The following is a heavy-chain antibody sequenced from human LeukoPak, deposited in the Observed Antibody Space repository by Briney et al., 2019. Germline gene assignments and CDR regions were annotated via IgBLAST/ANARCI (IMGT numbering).Heavy chain of an antibody. CDR3: AREYYGSGNNWFDP. J-gene: IGHJ5*02. Sequence: SGTLSLTCAVSGGSISSSNWWSWVRQPPGKGLEWIAEIHHSGSANYNPSLKSRVTISGDKSKNQFSLKLSSVTAADTAVYYCAREYYGSGNNWFDPWGQGTLVTVSS. CDR2: IHHSGSA. V-gene: IGHV4-4*02. D-gene: IGHD3-10*01. CDR1: GGSISSSNW.